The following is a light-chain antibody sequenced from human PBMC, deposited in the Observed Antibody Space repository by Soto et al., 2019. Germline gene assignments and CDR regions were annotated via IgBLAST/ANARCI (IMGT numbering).Light chain of an antibody. Sequence: DLQMTQSPSSLSASVGDRVTITCRASQSVSRYLNWYQQKEGKAPKLLIYAISILESGVPSRFSASGSGTDFTLTISSLQPEDFATYYCQQSYNNPRTFGQGTRVEIK. V-gene: IGKV1-39*01. CDR1: QSVSRY. CDR2: AIS. J-gene: IGKJ1*01. CDR3: QQSYNNPRT.